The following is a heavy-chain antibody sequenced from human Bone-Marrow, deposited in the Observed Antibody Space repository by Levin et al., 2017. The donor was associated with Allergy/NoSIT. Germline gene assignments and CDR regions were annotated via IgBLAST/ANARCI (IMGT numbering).Heavy chain of an antibody. CDR2: THYSGST. CDR1: GDSITSRSYY. D-gene: IGHD3-3*01. J-gene: IGHJ3*02. Sequence: SETLSLTCTVSGDSITSRSYYWGWIRQPPGKGLEWIGNTHYSGSTHYNSSLESRVTISVDTSKNQFSLKSTSVTAADTAVYYCARSGNYAYDAFAIWGQGTMVTVSS. V-gene: IGHV4-39*01. CDR3: ARSGNYAYDAFAI.